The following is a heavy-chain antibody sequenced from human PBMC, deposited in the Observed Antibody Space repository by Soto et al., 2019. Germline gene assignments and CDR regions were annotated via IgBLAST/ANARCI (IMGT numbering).Heavy chain of an antibody. CDR2: INSDGSST. J-gene: IGHJ1*01. CDR1: GFTFSSYW. CDR3: ARDEYGGLGL. D-gene: IGHD5-12*01. V-gene: IGHV3-74*01. Sequence: EVQLVESGGGLVQPGGSLRLSCAASGFTFSSYWMHWVRQAPGKVLLWFSRINSDGSSTSYADSLKGRFTISRDNAKHTLYLQMNSLRAEDTAVYYCARDEYGGLGLWGQGTRVPVSS.